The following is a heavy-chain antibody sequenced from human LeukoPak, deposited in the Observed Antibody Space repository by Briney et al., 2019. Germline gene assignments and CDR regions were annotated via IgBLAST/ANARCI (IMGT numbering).Heavy chain of an antibody. V-gene: IGHV3-66*01. J-gene: IGHJ4*02. Sequence: GGSLRLSCAASGFTVSSSYMSWVRQAPGKGLEWVSVIYSGGSTNYADSVKGRFTLSRDNSKNTLYLQMNSLRAEDTAVYYCARISSGWYPGWGQGTLVTVSS. CDR2: IYSGGST. CDR1: GFTVSSSY. CDR3: ARISSGWYPG. D-gene: IGHD6-19*01.